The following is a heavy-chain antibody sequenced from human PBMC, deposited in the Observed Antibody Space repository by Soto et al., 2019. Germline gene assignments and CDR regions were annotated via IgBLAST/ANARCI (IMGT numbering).Heavy chain of an antibody. CDR1: GFTFSSYA. V-gene: IGHV3-23*01. CDR2: ISGSGGSK. CDR3: AKAVITFGGVIAPAD. J-gene: IGHJ4*02. Sequence: GGSLRLSCAASGFTFSSYAMSCVRQAPGKGLEWVSAISGSGGSKYYADSVKGRFTISRDNSKNTLYLQMNSLRADDTAVYYCAKAVITFGGVIAPADWAQGTIVTISS. D-gene: IGHD3-16*02.